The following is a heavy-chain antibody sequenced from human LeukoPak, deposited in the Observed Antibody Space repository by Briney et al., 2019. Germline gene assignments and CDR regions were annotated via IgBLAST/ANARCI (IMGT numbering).Heavy chain of an antibody. D-gene: IGHD4-17*01. J-gene: IGHJ4*02. CDR1: GFTFSSYS. V-gene: IGHV3-21*01. CDR3: ARAXSWYGDYRGYFDY. CDR2: ISSSSSYI. Sequence: GGSLRLSCAASGFTFSSYSMNWVRQAPGKGLEWVSSISSSSSYIYYADSVKGRFTISRDNAKNSLYLQMNSLRAEDTAVYYCARAXSWYGDYRGYFDYWGQGTLVTVSS.